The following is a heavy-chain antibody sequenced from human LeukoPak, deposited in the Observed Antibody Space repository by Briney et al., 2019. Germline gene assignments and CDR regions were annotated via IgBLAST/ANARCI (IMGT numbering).Heavy chain of an antibody. J-gene: IGHJ3*02. CDR3: AKGRNYGDNLDAFDI. Sequence: PSETLSLTCAVSGGSISSSNWWSWVRQAPGKGLEWVSAISGSGGSTYYADSVKGRFTISRDNSKNTLYLQMNSLRAEDTAVYYCAKGRNYGDNLDAFDIWGQGTMVTVSS. CDR1: GGSISSSN. CDR2: ISGSGGST. D-gene: IGHD4-23*01. V-gene: IGHV3-23*01.